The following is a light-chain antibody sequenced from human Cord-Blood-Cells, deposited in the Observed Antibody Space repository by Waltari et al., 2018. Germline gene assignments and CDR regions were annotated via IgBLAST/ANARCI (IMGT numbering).Light chain of an antibody. Sequence: EIVLTQSPGTLSLSPGDRATLSCRASQSVSSSYLAWYQQKPGQAPRLLIYGASSRATGIPDRFSGSGSGTDFTLTISRLGPEDFAVYYCQQYGSSPGTFGQGTKVEIK. V-gene: IGKV3-20*01. CDR3: QQYGSSPGT. CDR2: GAS. J-gene: IGKJ1*01. CDR1: QSVSSSY.